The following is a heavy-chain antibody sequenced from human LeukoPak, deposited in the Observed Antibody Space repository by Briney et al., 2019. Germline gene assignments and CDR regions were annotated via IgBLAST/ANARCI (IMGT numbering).Heavy chain of an antibody. CDR3: ARYCSSASCYRGFDY. D-gene: IGHD2-2*02. Sequence: PGGSLRLSXAASGFTFSSHSMNWVRQAPGKGLEWVSYISSGSSTIYYADSLKGRFTISRDNAKNSLDLQMNSLRAEDTAVYYCARYCSSASCYRGFDYWGQGTLVTVSS. J-gene: IGHJ4*02. V-gene: IGHV3-48*01. CDR1: GFTFSSHS. CDR2: ISSGSSTI.